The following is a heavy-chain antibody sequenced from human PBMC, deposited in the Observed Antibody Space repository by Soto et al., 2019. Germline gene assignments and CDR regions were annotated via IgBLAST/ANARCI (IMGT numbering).Heavy chain of an antibody. V-gene: IGHV3-53*04. J-gene: IGHJ4*02. CDR2: IYSGGST. D-gene: IGHD6-19*01. Sequence: PGGSLRLSCAASGFTVSSNYMSWVRQAPGKGLEWVSVIYSGGSTYYADSVRGRFTISRHNSKNTLYLQMNSLRAEDTAVYYCARDPGYSSALNPGAYWGQGTLVTVSS. CDR1: GFTVSSNY. CDR3: ARDPGYSSALNPGAY.